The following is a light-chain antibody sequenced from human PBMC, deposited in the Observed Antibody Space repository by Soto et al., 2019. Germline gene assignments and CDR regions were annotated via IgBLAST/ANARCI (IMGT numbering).Light chain of an antibody. V-gene: IGLV2-23*01. J-gene: IGLJ2*01. CDR2: EGS. CDR3: CSYAGSSTLGV. Sequence: QSVLTQPASVSGSPGQSITISCTGTSSDVGTYNLVSWYQQHPGKAPKLMIYEGSKRPSGVSNRFSGSKSGNTASLTISGLQAEDDADYYCCSYAGSSTLGVFGGGTKVIVL. CDR1: SSDVGTYNL.